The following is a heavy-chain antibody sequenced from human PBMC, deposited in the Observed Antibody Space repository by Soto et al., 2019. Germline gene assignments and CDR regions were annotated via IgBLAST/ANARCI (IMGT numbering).Heavy chain of an antibody. J-gene: IGHJ4*02. V-gene: IGHV3-7*01. D-gene: IGHD3-16*01. Sequence: EVQLVESGGGLVQPGGSLRISCKGSGFSFSSYWMSWVRQAPWKGLEWVASIKQDESEKYYVDSVKGRFTISRDNVDDSVFLHMNSLSAEDTAVYFCVRDVGFDYVNWGQGTLVTVSS. CDR1: GFSFSSYW. CDR2: IKQDESEK. CDR3: VRDVGFDYVN.